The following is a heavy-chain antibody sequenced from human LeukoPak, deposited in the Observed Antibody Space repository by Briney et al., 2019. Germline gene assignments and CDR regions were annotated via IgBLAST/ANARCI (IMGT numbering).Heavy chain of an antibody. J-gene: IGHJ4*02. CDR3: TRDIGGRSAY. CDR1: GYSFSSFW. CDR2: LNEDGGIT. D-gene: IGHD3-16*01. V-gene: IGHV3-74*01. Sequence: TGGSLRLSCEGSGYSFSSFWMHWVRQAPGEGLAWVSRLNEDGGITNYADFAKGRFTISRDNARNTLYLQMNSLSANDTAVYYCTRDIGGRSAYWGQGALVTVSS.